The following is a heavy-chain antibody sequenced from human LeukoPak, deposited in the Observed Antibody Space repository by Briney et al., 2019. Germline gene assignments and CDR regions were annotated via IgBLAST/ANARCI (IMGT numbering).Heavy chain of an antibody. CDR2: ISGSGVTT. CDR1: GFTFSSYA. CDR3: AKANRDYDFWSGYPCFEY. J-gene: IGHJ4*02. V-gene: IGHV3-23*01. D-gene: IGHD3-3*01. Sequence: PGGSLRLSCTASGFTFSSYAMSWARQAPGKGLEWVSAISGSGVTTYYADSVMGRFTISRDSSKNTLYVQMNRLRAEDTAGYYCAKANRDYDFWSGYPCFEYWGQGTLVTVSS.